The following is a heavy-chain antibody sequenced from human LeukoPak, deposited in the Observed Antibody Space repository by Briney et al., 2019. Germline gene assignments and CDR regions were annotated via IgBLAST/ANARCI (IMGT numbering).Heavy chain of an antibody. D-gene: IGHD3-10*01. V-gene: IGHV4-4*07. J-gene: IGHJ6*03. CDR3: ARGLAKRFGDPIIQYYYMDV. CDR2: IYGTVT. Sequence: SETLSLTCTVSGGSVSSYYLSWIRQPAGKGLEWIGRIYGTVTTYNPSLVGRVTLSVDTSNNHFSLKLRSVTAADTAVYYCARGLAKRFGDPIIQYYYMDVWGKGTTVTISS. CDR1: GGSVSSYY.